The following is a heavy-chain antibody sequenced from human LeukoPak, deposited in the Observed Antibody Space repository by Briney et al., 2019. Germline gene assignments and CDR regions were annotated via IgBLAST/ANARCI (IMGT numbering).Heavy chain of an antibody. Sequence: SVKVSCKXSGGTFSSYAISWVRQAPGQGLEWMGGIIPIFGTANYAQKFQGRVTITTDESTSTAYMELSSLRSEDTAVYYCARGGPWDGYNYGTFDIWGQGTMVTVSS. CDR2: IIPIFGTA. J-gene: IGHJ3*02. D-gene: IGHD5-24*01. CDR1: GGTFSSYA. V-gene: IGHV1-69*05. CDR3: ARGGPWDGYNYGTFDI.